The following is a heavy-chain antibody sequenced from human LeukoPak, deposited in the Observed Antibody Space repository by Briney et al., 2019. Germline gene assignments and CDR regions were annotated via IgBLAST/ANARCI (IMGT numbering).Heavy chain of an antibody. Sequence: ASVKVSCKVSGYTLTELSMHWVRQAPGKGLEWMGGFEPEDGETIYAQKFQGRLTMTEDTSADTAYMELSSLRSEDTAVYYCATHLSYDSSGYQYYFDYWGQGTLVTVSS. D-gene: IGHD3-22*01. V-gene: IGHV1-24*01. CDR3: ATHLSYDSSGYQYYFDY. CDR2: FEPEDGET. CDR1: GYTLTELS. J-gene: IGHJ4*02.